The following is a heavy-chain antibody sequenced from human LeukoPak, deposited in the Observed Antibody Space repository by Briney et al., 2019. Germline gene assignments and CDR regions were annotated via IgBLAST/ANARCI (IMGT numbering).Heavy chain of an antibody. D-gene: IGHD1-26*01. Sequence: GGSLRLSCTASGFTFGDYAMSWFRQAPGKGLEWVGFIRSKAYGGTTEYAASVKGRFTISRDDSKSIAYLQMNSLKTEDTAVYYCTRDLGAYSGSSSSSAFDIWGQGTMVTVSS. CDR2: IRSKAYGGTT. CDR1: GFTFGDYA. J-gene: IGHJ3*02. V-gene: IGHV3-49*03. CDR3: TRDLGAYSGSSSSSAFDI.